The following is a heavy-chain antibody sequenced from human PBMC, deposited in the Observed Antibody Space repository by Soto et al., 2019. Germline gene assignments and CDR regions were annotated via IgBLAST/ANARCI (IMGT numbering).Heavy chain of an antibody. V-gene: IGHV4-4*02. CDR2: IYHSGST. CDR1: GGSISSSNW. Sequence: SETLSLTCAVSGGSISSSNWWSWVRQPPGKGLEWIGEIYHSGSTNYNPSLKSRVTISVDKSKNQFSLKLSSVTAADTAVYYCARGGGLSVVVVPAASEFDPWGQGTLVTVSS. J-gene: IGHJ5*02. CDR3: ARGGGLSVVVVPAASEFDP. D-gene: IGHD2-2*01.